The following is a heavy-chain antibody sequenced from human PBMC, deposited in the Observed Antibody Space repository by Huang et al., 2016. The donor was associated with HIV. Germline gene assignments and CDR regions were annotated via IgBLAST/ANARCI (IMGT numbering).Heavy chain of an antibody. CDR3: ARGQGGYYYYMDV. CDR2: INQSEST. Sequence: QVQLQQWGAGLLRPSETLSLICAVYGGSFSGCYGTRIRQPPGKGLEWIGEINQSESTNYNPSLMSRVTRSVDASRNEFSLTLTSVTAADTAVYYCARGQGGYYYYMDVWGKGTTVTVSS. CDR1: GGSFSGCY. J-gene: IGHJ6*03. V-gene: IGHV4-34*01.